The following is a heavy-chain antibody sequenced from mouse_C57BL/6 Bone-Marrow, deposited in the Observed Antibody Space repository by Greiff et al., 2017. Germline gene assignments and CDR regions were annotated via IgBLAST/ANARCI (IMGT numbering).Heavy chain of an antibody. Sequence: EVQLQQSGPVLVKPGASVKMSCKASGYTFTDYYMNWVKQSHGKSLEWIGVINPYNGGTSYNQKFKGKATLTVDKSSSTAYMELNSLTSEDSAVYYGARFVYDYGGDYAMDYWGQGTSVTVSS. J-gene: IGHJ4*01. V-gene: IGHV1-19*01. CDR2: INPYNGGT. D-gene: IGHD2-4*01. CDR3: ARFVYDYGGDYAMDY. CDR1: GYTFTDYY.